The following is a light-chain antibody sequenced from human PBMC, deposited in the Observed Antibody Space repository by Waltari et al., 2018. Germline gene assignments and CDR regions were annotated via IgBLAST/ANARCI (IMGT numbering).Light chain of an antibody. CDR2: RAS. J-gene: IGKJ2*01. CDR3: QQYKSYSPYT. CDR1: ESISSW. Sequence: DIQMTQSPSTLSASVGDRVTITCRASESISSWLAWYQHTPGKAPKLLIYRASNLEGGVPSRFSGSGSGTEFTLTISSLQPEDFATYYCQQYKSYSPYTFGQGTKLDIK. V-gene: IGKV1-5*03.